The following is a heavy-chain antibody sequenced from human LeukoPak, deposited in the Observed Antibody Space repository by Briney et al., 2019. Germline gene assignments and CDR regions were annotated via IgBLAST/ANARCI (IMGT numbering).Heavy chain of an antibody. V-gene: IGHV3-23*01. CDR2: ISGSGGST. D-gene: IGHD3-22*01. CDR3: AKDRSYYESSGYYYFYFDY. Sequence: PGGSLRLSCAASGFTFSSYAMSWVRQAPGKGLEWVSAISGSGGSTYYADSVKGRFTIPRDNSKNTLYLQMNSLRAEDTAVYYCAKDRSYYESSGYYYFYFDYWGQGTLVTVSS. J-gene: IGHJ4*02. CDR1: GFTFSSYA.